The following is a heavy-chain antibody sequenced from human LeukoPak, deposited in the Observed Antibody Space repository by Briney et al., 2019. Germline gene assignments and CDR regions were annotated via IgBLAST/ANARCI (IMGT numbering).Heavy chain of an antibody. CDR3: ARNWAARLGYYNYGMDV. D-gene: IGHD6-6*01. J-gene: IGHJ6*02. V-gene: IGHV1-69*13. Sequence: SVKVSCKASGGTFSSYAISWVRQAPGQGLEWMGGIIPIFGTANYAQKFQGRVTITADESTGTAYMELSSLRSEDTAVYYCARNWAARLGYYNYGMDVWGQGTTVTVSS. CDR1: GGTFSSYA. CDR2: IIPIFGTA.